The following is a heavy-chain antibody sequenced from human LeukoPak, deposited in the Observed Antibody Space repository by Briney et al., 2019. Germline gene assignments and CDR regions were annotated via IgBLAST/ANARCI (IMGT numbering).Heavy chain of an antibody. Sequence: SETLSLTCTVSGGSISGYYWSWIRQPAGKGLEWIGRIYASGSTNYNPSLKSRVTISVDTSKKQFSLKLTSVTAADTAVYYCARGDTIYRLWGQGTLVTVSS. CDR2: IYASGST. CDR1: GGSISGYY. J-gene: IGHJ4*02. D-gene: IGHD3-3*01. CDR3: ARGDTIYRL. V-gene: IGHV4-4*07.